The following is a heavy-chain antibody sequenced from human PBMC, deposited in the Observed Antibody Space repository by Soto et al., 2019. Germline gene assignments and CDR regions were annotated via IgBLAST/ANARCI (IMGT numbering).Heavy chain of an antibody. Sequence: QVQLVQSGAEVKRPGSSVKVSCKASGDTFSFYSINWVRQAPGLGLEWMGRVNPILSMSNYAQRFQGGVTMTAGKSTSTAYMELSGLRAEHTAMYYCATSYGSGYRAFDYWGQGALVTVSS. CDR1: GDTFSFYS. V-gene: IGHV1-69*04. D-gene: IGHD3-10*01. CDR3: ATSYGSGYRAFDY. J-gene: IGHJ4*02. CDR2: VNPILSMS.